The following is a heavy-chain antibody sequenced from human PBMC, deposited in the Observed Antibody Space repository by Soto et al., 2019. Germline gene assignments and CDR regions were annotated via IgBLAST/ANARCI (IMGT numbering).Heavy chain of an antibody. V-gene: IGHV4-59*01. CDR3: ARDGYGDYYGSGSYYKPFDY. D-gene: IGHD3-10*01. J-gene: IGHJ4*02. Sequence: SETLSLTCTVSGGSISSYYWSWIRQPPGKGLEWIGYIYYSGSTNYNPSLKSRVTISVDTSKNQFSLKLSSVTAADTAVYYCARDGYGDYYGSGSYYKPFDYWGQGTLVTV. CDR1: GGSISSYY. CDR2: IYYSGST.